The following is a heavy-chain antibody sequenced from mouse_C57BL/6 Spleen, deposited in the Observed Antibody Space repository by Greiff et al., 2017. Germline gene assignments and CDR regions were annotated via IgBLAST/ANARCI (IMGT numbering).Heavy chain of an antibody. CDR1: GYSFTGYY. CDR2: INPSTGGT. D-gene: IGHD1-1*02. V-gene: IGHV1-42*01. CDR3: ARSRGGPTFSDY. Sequence: VHVKQSGPELVKPGASVKISCKASGYSFTGYYMNWVKQSPEKSLEWIGEINPSTGGTTYNQKFKAKATLTVDKSSSTAYMQLKSLTSEDSAVYYCARSRGGPTFSDYWGQGTSVTVSS. J-gene: IGHJ4*01.